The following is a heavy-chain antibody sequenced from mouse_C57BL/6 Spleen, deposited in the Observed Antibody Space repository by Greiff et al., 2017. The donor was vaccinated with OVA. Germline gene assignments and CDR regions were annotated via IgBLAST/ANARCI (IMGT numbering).Heavy chain of an antibody. CDR2: INPNNGGT. J-gene: IGHJ3*01. Sequence: VQLQQSGPELVKPGASVKISCKASGYTFTDYYMNWVKQSHGKSLEWIGDINPNNGGTSYNQKFKGKATLTVDKSSSTAYMELRSLTSEDSAVYYCARSSRGFAYWGQGTLVTVSA. D-gene: IGHD1-1*01. CDR3: ARSSRGFAY. V-gene: IGHV1-26*01. CDR1: GYTFTDYY.